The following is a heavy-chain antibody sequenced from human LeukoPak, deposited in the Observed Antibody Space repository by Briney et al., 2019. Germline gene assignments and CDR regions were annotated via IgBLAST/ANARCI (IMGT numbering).Heavy chain of an antibody. V-gene: IGHV1-2*02. D-gene: IGHD1-26*01. Sequence: ASVKVSCKASGGTFSSYAISWVRQAPGQGLEWMGWINPNGGGTNYAQKFQGRVTMTRDTSISTAYMELSRLRSDDTAVYYCARAPHGERWELTGLFDYWGQGTLVTVSS. CDR1: GGTFSSYA. CDR2: INPNGGGT. J-gene: IGHJ4*02. CDR3: ARAPHGERWELTGLFDY.